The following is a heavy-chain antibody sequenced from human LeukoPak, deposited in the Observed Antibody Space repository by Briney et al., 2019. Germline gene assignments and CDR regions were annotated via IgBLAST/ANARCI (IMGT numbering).Heavy chain of an antibody. CDR2: IYYSGST. D-gene: IGHD5-24*01. V-gene: IGHV4-59*01. CDR3: ARGERWLQFGYFDY. J-gene: IGHJ4*02. Sequence: SETLSLTCTVSGGSISSYYWSWIRQPPGKGLEWIGYIYYSGSTNYNPSLKSRVTISVDTSKNQFSLKLSSVTAADTAVYYCARGERWLQFGYFDYWGQGTLVTVSS. CDR1: GGSISSYY.